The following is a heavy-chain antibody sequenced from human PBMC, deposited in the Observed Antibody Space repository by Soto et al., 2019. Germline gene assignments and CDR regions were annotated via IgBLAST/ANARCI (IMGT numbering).Heavy chain of an antibody. Sequence: GGSLRLSCAASGFTFSSYGMHWVRQAPGKGLEWVAVISYDGSNKYYADSVKGRFTISRDNSKNTLYLQMNSLRAEDTAVYYCAKDQAYCGGDCYYDYWGQGTLVTVSS. V-gene: IGHV3-30*18. D-gene: IGHD2-21*02. CDR1: GFTFSSYG. CDR3: AKDQAYCGGDCYYDY. J-gene: IGHJ4*02. CDR2: ISYDGSNK.